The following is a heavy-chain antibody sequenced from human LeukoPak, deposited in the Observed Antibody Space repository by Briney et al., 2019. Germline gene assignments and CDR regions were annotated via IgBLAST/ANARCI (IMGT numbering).Heavy chain of an antibody. V-gene: IGHV5-51*01. CDR2: IYPGDSDT. CDR3: ARLLETSIAVAESLYYFDY. D-gene: IGHD6-19*01. Sequence: GESPKISCQGSGYSFTSYWIGWVRQMPGKGLEWMGIIYPGDSDTRYSPSFQGQVTISADKSISTAYLQWSSLKASDTAMYYCARLLETSIAVAESLYYFDYWGQGTLVTVSS. J-gene: IGHJ4*02. CDR1: GYSFTSYW.